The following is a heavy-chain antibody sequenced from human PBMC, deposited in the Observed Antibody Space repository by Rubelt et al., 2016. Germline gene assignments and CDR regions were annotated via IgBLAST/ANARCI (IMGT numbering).Heavy chain of an antibody. V-gene: IGHV4-39*01. CDR3: ARYLEVVVAAFDY. Sequence: QLQLQESGPGLVKPSETLSLTCTVSGGSISSSSYYWGWIRQPPGKGLEWIGSIYYSGSTYYNPSLKSGVTISVDTSKNQFSLKLSTVTAADTAVYYCARYLEVVVAAFDYWGQGTLVTVSS. CDR2: IYYSGST. J-gene: IGHJ4*02. CDR1: GGSISSSSYY. D-gene: IGHD2-15*01.